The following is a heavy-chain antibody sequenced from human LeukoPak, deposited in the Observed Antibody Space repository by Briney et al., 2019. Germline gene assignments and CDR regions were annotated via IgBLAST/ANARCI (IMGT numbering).Heavy chain of an antibody. V-gene: IGHV3-49*04. CDR3: TGSPSWKQLSGFDY. J-gene: IGHJ4*02. CDR1: GFTFGDYA. Sequence: GRSLRLSCTASGFTFGDYAMSWVRQAPGKGLEWVGFIRSKAYGGTTEYAASVKGRFTISRDDSKSIAYLQMNSLKTEDTAVYYCTGSPSWKQLSGFDYWGQGTLVTVSS. CDR2: IRSKAYGGTT. D-gene: IGHD5-18*01.